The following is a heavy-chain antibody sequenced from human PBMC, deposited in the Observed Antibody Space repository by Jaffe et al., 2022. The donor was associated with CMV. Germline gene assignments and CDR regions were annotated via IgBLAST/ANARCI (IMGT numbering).Heavy chain of an antibody. CDR2: IWYDGSNK. J-gene: IGHJ6*03. Sequence: QVQLVESGGGVVQPGRSLRLSCAASGFTFSSYGMHWVRQAPGKGLEWVAVIWYDGSNKYYADSVKGRFTISRDNSKNTLYLQMNSLRAEDTAVYYCARIHCSSTSCYGDYYYYMDVWGKGTTVTVSS. CDR1: GFTFSSYG. V-gene: IGHV3-33*08. D-gene: IGHD2-2*01. CDR3: ARIHCSSTSCYGDYYYYMDV.